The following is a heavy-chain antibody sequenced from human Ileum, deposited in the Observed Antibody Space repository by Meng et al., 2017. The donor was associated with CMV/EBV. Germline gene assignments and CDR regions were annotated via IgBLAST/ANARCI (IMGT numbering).Heavy chain of an antibody. CDR2: IYYSGST. J-gene: IGHJ4*02. Sequence: LKGPGPGLVKPSQTLSLTCTVSGGSISSGDYYWSWIRQPPGKGLEWIGYIYYSGSTYYNPSLKSRVTISVDTSKNQFSLKLSSVTAADTAVYYCAREIPSSSWYYLDYWGQGTLVTVSS. CDR1: GGSISSGDYY. V-gene: IGHV4-30-4*08. D-gene: IGHD6-13*01. CDR3: AREIPSSSWYYLDY.